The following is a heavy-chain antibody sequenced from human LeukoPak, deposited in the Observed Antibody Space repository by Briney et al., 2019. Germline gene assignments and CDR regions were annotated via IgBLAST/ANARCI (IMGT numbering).Heavy chain of an antibody. CDR2: ISYDGSNK. D-gene: IGHD1-7*01. CDR1: GFTFSSYG. CDR3: ATGITGTTVGPRDY. Sequence: PGRSLRLSCAASGFTFSSYGMHWVRQAPGKGLEWVAVISYDGSNKYYADSVKGRFTISRDNSKNTLYLQMISLRAEDTAVYYCATGITGTTVGPRDYWGQGTLVTVSS. V-gene: IGHV3-30*03. J-gene: IGHJ4*02.